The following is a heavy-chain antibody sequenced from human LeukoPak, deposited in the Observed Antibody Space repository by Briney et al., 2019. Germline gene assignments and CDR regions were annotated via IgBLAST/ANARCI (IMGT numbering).Heavy chain of an antibody. CDR1: GGSIGSYY. D-gene: IGHD6-19*01. V-gene: IGHV4-59*01. J-gene: IGHJ4*02. Sequence: SETLSLTCTVSGGSIGSYYWSWIRQPPGKGLEWIGYIYYSGTTNYNPSLKSRVNISVDTSKNQFSLNLASVTAADTAVYYCARSLTGRVSGWYFDYWGQGTLVTVSS. CDR2: IYYSGTT. CDR3: ARSLTGRVSGWYFDY.